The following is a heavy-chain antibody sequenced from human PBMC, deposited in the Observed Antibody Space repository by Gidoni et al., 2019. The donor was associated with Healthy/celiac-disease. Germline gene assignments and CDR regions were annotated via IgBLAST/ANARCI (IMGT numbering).Heavy chain of an antibody. D-gene: IGHD2-2*01. CDR1: GFTFSSYG. CDR2: IWYDGSNK. J-gene: IGHJ6*02. Sequence: QVQLVESGGGVVQPGRSLRLSCAASGFTFSSYGMHWVLQEPGKGLVWVAVIWYDGSNKYYADSVKGRFTISRDNSKNTLYLQMNSLRAEDTAVYYCASLVVPAANYYYYGMDVWGQGTTVTVSS. CDR3: ASLVVPAANYYYYGMDV. V-gene: IGHV3-33*01.